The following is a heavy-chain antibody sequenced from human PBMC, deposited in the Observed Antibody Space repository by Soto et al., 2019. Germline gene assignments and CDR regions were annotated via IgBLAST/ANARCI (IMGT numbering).Heavy chain of an antibody. J-gene: IGHJ4*02. CDR2: IYYSGST. D-gene: IGHD4-17*01. CDR3: ARMSSHTVTTSIDY. CDR1: GGSISSGGYY. V-gene: IGHV4-31*03. Sequence: SETLSLTCTVSGGSISSGGYYWSWIRQHPGKGLEWIGYIYYSGSTYYNPSLKSRVTISVDTSKNQFSLKLSSVTAADTAVYYCARMSSHTVTTSIDYWGQGTLVTVSS.